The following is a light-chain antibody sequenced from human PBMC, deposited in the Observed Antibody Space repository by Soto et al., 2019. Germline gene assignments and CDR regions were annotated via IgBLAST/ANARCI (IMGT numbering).Light chain of an antibody. V-gene: IGKV3-15*01. CDR3: QQYGDWPFT. CDR2: ATS. J-gene: IGKJ4*01. CDR1: QSVGNN. Sequence: EIVLTQSPATLSVSPGERATLSCRASQSVGNNFAWYQQQPGHAPRLLIFATSTRATGVPARCSGSGSGKEFTLTISSLQSDDFAFYYWQQYGDWPFTFGGGAKVEIE.